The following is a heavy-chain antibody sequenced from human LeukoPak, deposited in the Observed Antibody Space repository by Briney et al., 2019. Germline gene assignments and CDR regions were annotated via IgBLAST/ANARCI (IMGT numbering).Heavy chain of an antibody. CDR3: ASTLRGGWFDP. D-gene: IGHD3-3*01. J-gene: IGHJ5*02. Sequence: GGSLRLSCAASGFTFSSYAMHWVRQAPGKGLGWVAVISYDGSNKYYADSVKGRFTISRDNSKNTLYLQMNSLRAEDTAVYYCASTLRGGWFDPWGQGTLVTVSS. V-gene: IGHV3-30*01. CDR2: ISYDGSNK. CDR1: GFTFSSYA.